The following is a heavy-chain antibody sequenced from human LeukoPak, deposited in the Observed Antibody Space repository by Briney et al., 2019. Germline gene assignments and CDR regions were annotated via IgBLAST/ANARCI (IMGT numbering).Heavy chain of an antibody. CDR3: AKSHSYGFDY. J-gene: IGHJ4*02. CDR2: IKQDGSDK. D-gene: IGHD5-18*01. CDR1: GFTFSSYW. Sequence: PGGALRLSCAGSGFTFSSYWMSWVRQAPGKGLEWVANIKQDGSDKYYVDSVKGRFTISRDNAKNSLYLQMNSLRAEDTAVYYCAKSHSYGFDYWGQGTLVTVSS. V-gene: IGHV3-7*01.